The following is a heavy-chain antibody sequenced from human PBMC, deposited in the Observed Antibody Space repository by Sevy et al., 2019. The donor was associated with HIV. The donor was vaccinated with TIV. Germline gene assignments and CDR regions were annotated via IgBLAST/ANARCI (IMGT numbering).Heavy chain of an antibody. D-gene: IGHD1-26*01. CDR3: ARGFDGWDTSPGGLDV. V-gene: IGHV1-8*01. J-gene: IGHJ6*02. CDR2: MNPNNGNK. CDR1: GYTFTTYD. Sequence: ASVKVYCRASGYTFTTYDINWVRQATGQGLEWMGWMNPNNGNKGYAQKFQGRLTMTRNTSISTAYMELTSLRSDDTAVSYCARGFDGWDTSPGGLDVWGQGTTVTVSS.